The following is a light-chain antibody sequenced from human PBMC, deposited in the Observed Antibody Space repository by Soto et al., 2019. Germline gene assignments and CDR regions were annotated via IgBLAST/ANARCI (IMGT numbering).Light chain of an antibody. CDR1: PNISSW. CDR3: QQHNLNSLS. V-gene: IGKV1-5*03. Sequence: DIQMTQSPSTRSASIGDRGTITCRASPNISSWLSWYQQTPGKAPHLLIYQASILESGVPSRISSSGSWTAFSLTIISRQPDDVSTFYCQQHNLNSLSFGGGTKVEIK. CDR2: QAS. J-gene: IGKJ4*01.